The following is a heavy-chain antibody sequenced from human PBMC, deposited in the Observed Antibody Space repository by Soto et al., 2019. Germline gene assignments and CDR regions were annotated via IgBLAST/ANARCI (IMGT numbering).Heavy chain of an antibody. CDR3: AREGGAPGAFDF. CDR1: GGTFSTYT. J-gene: IGHJ4*02. V-gene: IGHV1-69*13. D-gene: IGHD7-27*01. Sequence: GASVKVSCKASGGTFSTYTISWVRQAPGQGLEWMGGITVIFGSAKYAQNVQGRITITADESTGTAYMELSSLRSEDSAVYFCAREGGAPGAFDFWGQGTLVTVSS. CDR2: ITVIFGSA.